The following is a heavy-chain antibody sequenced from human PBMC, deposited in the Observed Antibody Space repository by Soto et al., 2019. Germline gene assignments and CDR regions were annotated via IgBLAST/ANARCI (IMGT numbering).Heavy chain of an antibody. CDR1: GYRFTSYW. CDR3: ARKDKSGYFNWFDP. D-gene: IGHD3-22*01. V-gene: IGHV5-51*01. Sequence: HNFSCSTSGYRFTSYWIAWVRQMPGKGLEWMGIIFPSDSDTRYSPSFQGQVTISADRSTSTVFLQWASLKASDTAVYFCARKDKSGYFNWFDPWGQGTLVTVSS. J-gene: IGHJ5*02. CDR2: IFPSDSDT.